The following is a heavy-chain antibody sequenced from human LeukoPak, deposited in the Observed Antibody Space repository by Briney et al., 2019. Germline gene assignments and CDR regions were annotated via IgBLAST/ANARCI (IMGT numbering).Heavy chain of an antibody. CDR2: ISYDRSNK. CDR3: ARDWYSSGPETFDY. J-gene: IGHJ4*02. V-gene: IGHV3-30-3*01. Sequence: GGSLRLSCAASGFTFSSYAVHWVRQATGKGMEWEAVISYDRSNKYYADSVKGRFTISRDNSKNTLYLQMNSLRAEDTAVYYCARDWYSSGPETFDYWGQGTLVTVSS. CDR1: GFTFSSYA. D-gene: IGHD6-19*01.